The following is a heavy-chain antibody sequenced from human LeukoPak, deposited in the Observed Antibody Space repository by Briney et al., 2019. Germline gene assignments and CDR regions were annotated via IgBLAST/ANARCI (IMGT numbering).Heavy chain of an antibody. CDR3: AKDKYSSSSGYFDY. CDR1: GFTVSSNY. Sequence: GGSLRLSCAASGFTVSSNYMSWVRQAPGKGLEWVSVIYSGGSTYYADSVKGRFTISRDNAKNSLYLQMNSLRTEDTALYYCAKDKYSSSSGYFDYWGQGTLVTVSS. CDR2: IYSGGST. V-gene: IGHV3-53*05. D-gene: IGHD6-13*01. J-gene: IGHJ4*02.